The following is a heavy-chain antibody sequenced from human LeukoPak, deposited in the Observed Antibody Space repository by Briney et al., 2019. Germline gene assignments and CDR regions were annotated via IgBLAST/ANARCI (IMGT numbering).Heavy chain of an antibody. D-gene: IGHD3-10*01. CDR2: IYYCGST. V-gene: IGHV4-39*01. Sequence: MTSETLSLTCTVSGGSISSSSYYWGWIRQPPGNGLEWIGSIYYCGSTYYNPSLKSRVTISVDTSKNQFSLKLSSVTAADTAVYYCARHSVQLWFGDPVGYFDYWGQGTLVTVSS. CDR3: ARHSVQLWFGDPVGYFDY. J-gene: IGHJ4*02. CDR1: GGSISSSSYY.